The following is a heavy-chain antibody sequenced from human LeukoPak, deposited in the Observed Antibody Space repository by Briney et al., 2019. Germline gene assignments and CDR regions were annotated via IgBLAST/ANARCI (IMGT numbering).Heavy chain of an antibody. CDR3: ARDRTGTTYSFDI. D-gene: IGHD1-7*01. V-gene: IGHV1-2*02. CDR1: GYVFTGYY. J-gene: IGHJ3*02. Sequence: ASVKVSCKASGYVFTGYYMYWVRQAPGQGLEWMGWINPNSGDTNDAQKLQGRVTMTRDTSISTVYTELTSLGSDDTAVYYCARDRTGTTYSFDIWGQGTMVTVSS. CDR2: INPNSGDT.